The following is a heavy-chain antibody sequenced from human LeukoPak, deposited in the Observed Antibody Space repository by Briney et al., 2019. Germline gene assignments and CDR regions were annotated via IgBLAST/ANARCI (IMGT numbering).Heavy chain of an antibody. D-gene: IGHD3-10*01. V-gene: IGHV3-21*01. CDR1: GFTFSSYS. CDR3: ARDRDTTMVRGVSGYFDY. Sequence: GGSLRLSCAASGFTFSSYSMNWVRQAPGKGLEWVSSISSSSSYIYYADSVKGRFTISRDNAKNSLYLQMNSLRAEDTAVYYCARDRDTTMVRGVSGYFDYWGQGTLVTVSS. J-gene: IGHJ4*02. CDR2: ISSSSSYI.